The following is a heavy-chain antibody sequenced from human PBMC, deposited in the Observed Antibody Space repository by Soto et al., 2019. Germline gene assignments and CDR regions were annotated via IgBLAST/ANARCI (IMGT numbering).Heavy chain of an antibody. V-gene: IGHV4-34*01. J-gene: IGHJ5*02. CDR3: ARDAYCTNGVCYRRGYNWFDP. CDR1: GGSFSGYY. D-gene: IGHD2-8*01. CDR2: INYSGST. Sequence: SETLSLTCAVYGGSFSGYYWSWIRQPPGKGLEWIGEINYSGSTNYNPSLKSRVTISVDTSKNQFSLKLSSVTAADTAVYYCARDAYCTNGVCYRRGYNWFDPWGQGTLVTVSS.